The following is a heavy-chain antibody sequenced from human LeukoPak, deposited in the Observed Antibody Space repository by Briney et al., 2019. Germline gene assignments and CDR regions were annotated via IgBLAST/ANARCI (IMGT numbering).Heavy chain of an antibody. CDR3: ARAKNPYYYYYYMDF. CDR1: GYSISSGHY. CDR2: IYHSGSS. J-gene: IGHJ6*03. V-gene: IGHV4-38-2*01. Sequence: PETLSLTCAVSGYSISSGHYWVWIRQPPGKGLEYIGNIYHSGSSHYSPSLKSRVTISVDTSNNQFSLKLSSVTAADTAVYYCARAKNPYYYYYYMDFWGRGTTVTVSS.